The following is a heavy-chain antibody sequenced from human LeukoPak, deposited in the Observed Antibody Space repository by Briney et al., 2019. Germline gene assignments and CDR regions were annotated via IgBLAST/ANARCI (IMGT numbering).Heavy chain of an antibody. CDR3: ARVFRILRATIKSDAFDI. Sequence: ASVKVSCYASVYTFTSYAMNWVRQAPGQGLEWMGWINTNTGNPTYAQGFTGRFVFSLDTSVSTAYLQISSLKAEDTAVYYCARVFRILRATIKSDAFDIWGQGTMVTVSS. CDR1: VYTFTSYA. J-gene: IGHJ3*02. D-gene: IGHD5-24*01. V-gene: IGHV7-4-1*02. CDR2: INTNTGNP.